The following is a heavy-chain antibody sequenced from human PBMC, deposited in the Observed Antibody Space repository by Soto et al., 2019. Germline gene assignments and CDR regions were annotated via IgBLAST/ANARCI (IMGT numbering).Heavy chain of an antibody. Sequence: GGSLRLSCAASGFTFSSYAMSWVRQAPGKGLEWVSAISGSGGSTYCADSVKGRFTISRDNSKNTLYLQMNSLRAEDTAVYYCAKDEVIANYYGMDVWGQGTTVTVSS. CDR3: AKDEVIANYYGMDV. V-gene: IGHV3-23*01. CDR1: GFTFSSYA. J-gene: IGHJ6*02. CDR2: ISGSGGST. D-gene: IGHD3-16*02.